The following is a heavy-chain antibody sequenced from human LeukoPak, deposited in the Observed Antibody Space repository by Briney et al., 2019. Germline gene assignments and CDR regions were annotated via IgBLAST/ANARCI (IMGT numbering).Heavy chain of an antibody. D-gene: IGHD3-16*01. CDR1: GFTFSSFW. Sequence: GGSLRLSCAASGFTFSSFWMSWVRQAPGKGLEWVANIKHDGSEKYYLASVKGRFIISRDSAKNSLSLQMNSLRAEDTAVYYCTRDDAYFMDTWGQETLVTVFS. CDR3: TRDDAYFMDT. V-gene: IGHV3-7*01. CDR2: IKHDGSEK. J-gene: IGHJ5*01.